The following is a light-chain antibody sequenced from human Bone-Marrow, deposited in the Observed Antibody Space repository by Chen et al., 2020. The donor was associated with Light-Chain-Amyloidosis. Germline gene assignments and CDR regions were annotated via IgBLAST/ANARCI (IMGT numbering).Light chain of an antibody. Sequence: DIQMTQSPSTLSASVGDRVTITCRASQTINNWLAWYQQKPGKAPKLLIFDASSLESGVPSRFSGSGSGTQFTLTISSLQPDDFAVYYCQQRSSWPITFGPGTRVDIK. V-gene: IGKV1-5*01. J-gene: IGKJ3*01. CDR2: DAS. CDR3: QQRSSWPIT. CDR1: QTINNW.